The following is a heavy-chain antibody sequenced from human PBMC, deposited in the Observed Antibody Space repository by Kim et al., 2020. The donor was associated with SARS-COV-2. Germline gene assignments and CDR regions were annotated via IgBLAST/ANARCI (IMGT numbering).Heavy chain of an antibody. Sequence: SETLSLTCAVSGGSISSSNWWSWVRQPPGKGLEWIGEIYHSGSTNYNPSLKSRVTISVDKSKNQFSLKLSSVTAADTAVYYCARDRLWFGILYGMDVWGQGTTVTVSS. CDR3: ARDRLWFGILYGMDV. CDR2: IYHSGST. J-gene: IGHJ6*02. CDR1: GGSISSSNW. D-gene: IGHD3-10*01. V-gene: IGHV4-4*02.